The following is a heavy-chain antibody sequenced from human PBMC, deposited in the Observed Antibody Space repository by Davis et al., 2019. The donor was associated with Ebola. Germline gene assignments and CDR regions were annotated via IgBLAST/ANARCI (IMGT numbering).Heavy chain of an antibody. V-gene: IGHV3-53*01. CDR3: ARAWRQQLVFDY. CDR2: IYSGGST. D-gene: IGHD6-13*01. J-gene: IGHJ4*02. Sequence: LGRSLRLSCAPSGFTFRINYMTWFPQAPGKGLEWVSVIYSGGSTYYADSVKGRFTISRDNSKNTLYLQMNSLRAEDTAVYYCARAWRQQLVFDYWGQGTLVTVSS. CDR1: GFTFRINY.